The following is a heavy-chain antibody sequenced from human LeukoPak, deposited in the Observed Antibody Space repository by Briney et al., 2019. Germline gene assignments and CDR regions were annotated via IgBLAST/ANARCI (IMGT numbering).Heavy chain of an antibody. J-gene: IGHJ4*02. CDR1: GFTFSSYA. V-gene: IGHV3-23*01. CDR3: AKFLPTHIVVANYYFDY. D-gene: IGHD2-21*01. CDR2: ISGSGGST. Sequence: GGSLRLSCAASGFTFSSYAMSWVRQAPGRGLEWVSAISGSGGSTYYAGSVKGRFTISRDNSKNTLYLQMNSLRAEDTAVYYCAKFLPTHIVVANYYFDYWGQGTLVTVSS.